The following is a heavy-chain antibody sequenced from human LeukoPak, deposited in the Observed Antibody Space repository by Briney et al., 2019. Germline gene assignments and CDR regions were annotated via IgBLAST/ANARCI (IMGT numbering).Heavy chain of an antibody. CDR1: GITFSSNN. CDR3: VKPYDH. J-gene: IGHJ4*02. CDR2: ISSSGGST. D-gene: IGHD5-12*01. V-gene: IGHV3-64D*09. Sequence: GGSLRLSCSASGITFSSNNMHWVRRAPGKGLEYVSAISSSGGSTYYADSVKGRFTVSRDNSRNTLYLQMSSLRAEDTAVYYCVKPYDHWGQGTLVTVSS.